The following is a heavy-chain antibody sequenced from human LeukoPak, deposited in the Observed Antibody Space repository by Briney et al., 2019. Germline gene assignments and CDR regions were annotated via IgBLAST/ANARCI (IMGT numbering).Heavy chain of an antibody. Sequence: SETLSLTCTVSGGSISSYYWSWIRQPPGKGLEWIGYIYNSESTNYNPSLKSRVTISVDTSKNQFSLKLSSVTAADTAAYYCARASPTYYYDSSGYYSIGVGEDYWGQGTLVTVSS. CDR1: GGSISSYY. J-gene: IGHJ4*02. CDR2: IYNSEST. D-gene: IGHD3-22*01. CDR3: ARASPTYYYDSSGYYSIGVGEDY. V-gene: IGHV4-59*12.